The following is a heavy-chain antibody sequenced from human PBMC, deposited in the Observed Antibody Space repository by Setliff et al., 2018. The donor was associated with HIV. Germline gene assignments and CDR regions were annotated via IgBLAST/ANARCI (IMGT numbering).Heavy chain of an antibody. D-gene: IGHD3-9*01. CDR2: MKYDGTEI. V-gene: IGHV3-7*01. CDR3: VREGEYFDTIGHYLVRRFFDL. Sequence: PGGSLRLSCAASGFSFRTYWMSWVRQAPGKGLEWVANMKYDGTEIYYVDAVKGRFTISRDNAKKSAFLHMNSLRGKDTAVYYCVREGEYFDTIGHYLVRRFFDLWGQGTMVTVS. CDR1: GFSFRTYW. J-gene: IGHJ3*01.